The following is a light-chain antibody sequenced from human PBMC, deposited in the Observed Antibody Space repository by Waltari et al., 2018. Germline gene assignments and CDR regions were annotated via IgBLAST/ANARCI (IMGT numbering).Light chain of an antibody. J-gene: IGLJ3*02. Sequence: QTVVTQEPSFSVSPGGTVTLTCGLSSGSCPSSYFPSWYQQPPGPAPRTLIYSTNTRSSGVPERFSGSILGNKAALTITGAQADDESDYYCVLYMGSGLWVFGGGTKLTVL. CDR1: SGSCPSSYF. CDR3: VLYMGSGLWV. V-gene: IGLV8-61*01. CDR2: STN.